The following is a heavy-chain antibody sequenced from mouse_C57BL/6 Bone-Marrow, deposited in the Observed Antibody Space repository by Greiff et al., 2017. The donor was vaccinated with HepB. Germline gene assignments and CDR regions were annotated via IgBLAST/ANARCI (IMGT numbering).Heavy chain of an antibody. CDR1: GYTFTSYW. V-gene: IGHV1-64*01. Sequence: QVQLQQSGAELVKPGASVKLSCKASGYTFTSYWMHWVKQRPGQGLEWIGMIHPNSGSTNYNEKFKSKATLTVDKSSSTAYMQLSSLTSEDSAVYYCARSPYYYGSSPLDYWGQGTSVTVSS. CDR2: IHPNSGST. D-gene: IGHD1-1*01. CDR3: ARSPYYYGSSPLDY. J-gene: IGHJ4*01.